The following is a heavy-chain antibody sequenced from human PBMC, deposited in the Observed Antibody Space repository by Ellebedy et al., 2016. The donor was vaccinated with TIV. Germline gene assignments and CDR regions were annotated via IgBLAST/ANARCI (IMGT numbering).Heavy chain of an antibody. D-gene: IGHD3-9*01. Sequence: GESLKISXAASRFTFGSYAMSWVRQAPGKGLEWVSAISGSGGSTYYADSVKGRFTISRDNSKNTLYLQMNSLRAEDTAVYYCARVGTYYDILTANTPYYWGQGTLVTVSS. J-gene: IGHJ4*02. V-gene: IGHV3-23*01. CDR2: ISGSGGST. CDR3: ARVGTYYDILTANTPYY. CDR1: RFTFGSYA.